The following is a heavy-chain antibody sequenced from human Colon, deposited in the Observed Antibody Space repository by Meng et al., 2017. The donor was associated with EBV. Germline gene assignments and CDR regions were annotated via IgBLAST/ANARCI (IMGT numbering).Heavy chain of an antibody. V-gene: IGHV4-4*02. CDR3: ASLYGDFAF. J-gene: IGHJ4*02. CDR1: GPSITSSNW. CDR2: IYYGGST. D-gene: IGHD4-17*01. Sequence: GPLEGSGPGPVKPSGTLALTCVVSGPSITSSNWGSWVRQPPGKGLGWIGEIYYGGSTNYNPSLKSRVTISLDESKNQFSLRLASMTAADTAVYYCASLYGDFAFWGQGTLVTVSS.